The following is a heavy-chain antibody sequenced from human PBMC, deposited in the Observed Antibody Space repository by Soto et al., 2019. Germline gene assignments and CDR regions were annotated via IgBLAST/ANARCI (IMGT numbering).Heavy chain of an antibody. CDR2: INDSGST. J-gene: IGHJ1*01. CDR1: GGSISSYY. D-gene: IGHD3-10*01. V-gene: IGHV4-34*01. Sequence: SQTRSLTCSVSGGSISSYYCSWFRHPPGKKLEWIGEINDSGSTKYNPSLKSRAIISVDTSKNRFSLKLTSVTAEDTALYFCASSSFLGSRDLFHGLHVWCQG. CDR3: ASSSFLGSRDLFHGLHV.